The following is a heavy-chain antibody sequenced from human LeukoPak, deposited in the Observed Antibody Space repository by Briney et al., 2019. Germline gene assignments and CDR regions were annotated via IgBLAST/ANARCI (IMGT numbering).Heavy chain of an antibody. CDR1: GFTFSSYW. CDR2: INSDGSST. CDR3: SRASNLGGCFGY. J-gene: IGHJ4*02. V-gene: IGHV3-74*01. D-gene: IGHD4-11*01. Sequence: GGSLRLSCAASGFTFSSYWMHWVRQAPGKGLVCVSRINSDGSSTSYADSVKGRFTLSRDKAQNTLYLQMNTPRDADTPLYFSSRASNLGGCFGYWGQGTLVTVSS.